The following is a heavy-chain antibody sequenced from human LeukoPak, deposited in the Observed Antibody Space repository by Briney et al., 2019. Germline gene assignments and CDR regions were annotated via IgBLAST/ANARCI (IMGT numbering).Heavy chain of an antibody. CDR2: ISSSGRTI. V-gene: IGHV3-11*01. J-gene: IGHJ3*02. Sequence: GGSLRLSCAASGFTFSDYYMSWIRQAPGKGLEGVSYISSSGRTIYYADSVKGRFTISRDNAKNSLYLQMNSLRAEDTAVYYCARDRYDYVWGSYRYPASNAFDIWGQGTMVTVSS. CDR1: GFTFSDYY. D-gene: IGHD3-16*02. CDR3: ARDRYDYVWGSYRYPASNAFDI.